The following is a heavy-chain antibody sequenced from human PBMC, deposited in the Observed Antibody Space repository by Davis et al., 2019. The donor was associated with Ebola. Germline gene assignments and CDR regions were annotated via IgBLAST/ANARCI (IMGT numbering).Heavy chain of an antibody. V-gene: IGHV3-74*01. CDR1: GFTFSTSW. J-gene: IGHJ4*02. CDR3: ARINYGGDC. Sequence: GESLKISCEASGFTFSTSWIHWVRQAPGKGLVWVSRINQDASHTNYADSVKGRFTISRDNAKNMAYLQMNSLGAEDTAIYYCARINYGGDCWGEGTLVTVSS. D-gene: IGHD3-16*01. CDR2: INQDASHT.